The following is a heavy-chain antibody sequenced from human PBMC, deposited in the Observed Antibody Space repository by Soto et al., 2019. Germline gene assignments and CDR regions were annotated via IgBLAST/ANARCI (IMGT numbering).Heavy chain of an antibody. D-gene: IGHD2-15*01. V-gene: IGHV3-33*01. CDR3: AISWGYCSGGSCDYPDH. J-gene: IGHJ4*02. CDR2: IWYDGSNK. CDR1: GFTFSSYG. Sequence: QVQLVESGGGVVQPGRSLRLSCAASGFTFSSYGMHWVRQAPGKGLEWVAVIWYDGSNKYYADSVKGRFTISRDNSNTTLYLQMNSQRDEDTAVYYCAISWGYCSGGSCDYPDHWGQGTLVTVSS.